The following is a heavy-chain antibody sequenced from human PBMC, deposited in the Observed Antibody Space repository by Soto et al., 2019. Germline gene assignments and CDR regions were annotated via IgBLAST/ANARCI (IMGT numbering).Heavy chain of an antibody. Sequence: GGSVRLSCVAPDFSFTHHAMTWVRLPPGKGLQWVAALSHDGGNIYYRDSVRGRFTISRDNSKNTLYLQMHSLKAEDTAVYFCAKQMGTWVDTDIDFWGPVTQVTVSS. CDR1: DFSFTHHA. CDR2: LSHDGGNI. CDR3: AKQMGTWVDTDIDF. D-gene: IGHD1-1*01. J-gene: IGHJ4*02. V-gene: IGHV3-23*01.